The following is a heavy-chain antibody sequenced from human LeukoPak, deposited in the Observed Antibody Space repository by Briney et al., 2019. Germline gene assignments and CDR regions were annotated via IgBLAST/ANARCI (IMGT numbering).Heavy chain of an antibody. Sequence: GGSLRLSCAASGFTVSSNYMSWIRQAPGNGLEWVSIFYSGGCTYYADSVKGRFTISRDNSKNTLYLQMNSLRAEDTAVYYCARGEYYYYYMDVWGRGTTVTVSS. CDR2: FYSGGCT. CDR1: GFTVSSNY. D-gene: IGHD3-10*01. CDR3: ARGEYYYYYMDV. J-gene: IGHJ6*03. V-gene: IGHV3-66*02.